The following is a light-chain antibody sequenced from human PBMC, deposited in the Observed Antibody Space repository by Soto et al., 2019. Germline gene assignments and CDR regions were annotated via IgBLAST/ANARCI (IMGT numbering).Light chain of an antibody. CDR2: GVT. CDR3: SSYSGTYSNVI. V-gene: IGLV2-8*01. CDR1: YNDVGDYNY. J-gene: IGLJ2*01. Sequence: QSVLTQPPSASGSPGQSVTISCAGTYNDVGDYNYVSWYQQHPGKVPKLLTYGVTERPSGVPGRFSGSKSGHTASLTVSDLQPVDEAVYYCSSYSGTYSNVIFGGGTKLTVL.